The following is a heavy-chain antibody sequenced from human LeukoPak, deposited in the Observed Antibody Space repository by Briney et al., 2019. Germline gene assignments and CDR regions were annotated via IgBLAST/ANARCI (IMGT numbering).Heavy chain of an antibody. J-gene: IGHJ4*02. CDR1: GFTFSNYV. CDR3: AKGSAAARPYYFDY. D-gene: IGHD6-6*01. Sequence: GGSLRLSCAASGFTFSNYVMSWVRQAQGKGLEWVSAMSGSGGSTYYVDSVKGRFTISRDNSKNTLYLQVNSLRAEDTAVYYCAKGSAAARPYYFDYWGQGTLVTVSS. V-gene: IGHV3-23*01. CDR2: MSGSGGST.